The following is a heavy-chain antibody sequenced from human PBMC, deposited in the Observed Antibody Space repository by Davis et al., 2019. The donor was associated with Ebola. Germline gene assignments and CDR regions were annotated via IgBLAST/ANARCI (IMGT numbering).Heavy chain of an antibody. CDR3: ARGLSYCGGDCYDY. CDR1: GGTFSSYA. V-gene: IGHV1-69*06. J-gene: IGHJ4*02. D-gene: IGHD2-21*01. Sequence: AASVKVSCKASGGTFSSYAISWVRQAPGQGLEWMGGIIPIFGTANYAQKFQGRVTITADKSTSTAYMELSSLRSEDTAVYYCARGLSYCGGDCYDYWGQGTLVTVSS. CDR2: IIPIFGTA.